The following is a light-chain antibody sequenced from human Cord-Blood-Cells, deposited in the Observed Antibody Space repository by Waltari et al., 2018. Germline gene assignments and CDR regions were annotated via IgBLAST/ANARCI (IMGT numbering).Light chain of an antibody. CDR2: GAS. J-gene: IGKJ1*01. CDR3: QQYNNWPPT. Sequence: TQSPATLSVSPGERATLSCRASQSVSSNLAWYQRKPGQAPRLLIYGASTRATGIPARFSGSGSGTEFTLTISSLQSEDFAVYYCQQYNNWPPTFGQGTKVEIK. V-gene: IGKV3-15*01. CDR1: QSVSSN.